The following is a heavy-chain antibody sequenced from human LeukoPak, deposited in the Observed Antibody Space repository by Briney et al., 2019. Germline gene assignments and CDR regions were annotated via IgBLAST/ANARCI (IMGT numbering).Heavy chain of an antibody. D-gene: IGHD6-6*01. Sequence: GGSLRLSCAASGFTFSNYWMHWARPAPGKGLVWVSRINSDGSSTNYADSVKGRFTISRDNAKNTLYLQMNSLRAEDTAVYYCARGLSGYASSLGYWGQGTLVTVSS. CDR2: INSDGSST. CDR3: ARGLSGYASSLGY. J-gene: IGHJ4*02. CDR1: GFTFSNYW. V-gene: IGHV3-74*01.